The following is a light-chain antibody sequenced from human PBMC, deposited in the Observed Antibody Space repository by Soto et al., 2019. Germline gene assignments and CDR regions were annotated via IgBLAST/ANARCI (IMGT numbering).Light chain of an antibody. CDR3: QQYYSYPPT. Sequence: AIRMTQSPSSFSASTGDRVTITCRASQGISSYLAWYQQKPGKAPKLLNYAASTLQSGVPSRFSGSGSGTDFTLTISCLQSEDFATYYCQQYYSYPPTFRGGTNLEIK. CDR2: AAS. CDR1: QGISSY. J-gene: IGKJ4*01. V-gene: IGKV1-8*01.